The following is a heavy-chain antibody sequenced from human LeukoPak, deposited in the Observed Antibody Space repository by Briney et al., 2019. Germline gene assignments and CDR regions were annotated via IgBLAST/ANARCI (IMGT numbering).Heavy chain of an antibody. Sequence: GSVTVSFKASGYTFTNFGISWVRQAPGQGLEWMGWISAYNGNTNYAQRLQGRVTMTTDTSTSTAYMELRSLRSDDTAVYYCARDRDYGDYNTQDLFVYWGQGTLVTVSS. CDR1: GYTFTNFG. D-gene: IGHD4-17*01. CDR2: ISAYNGNT. J-gene: IGHJ4*02. CDR3: ARDRDYGDYNTQDLFVY. V-gene: IGHV1-18*01.